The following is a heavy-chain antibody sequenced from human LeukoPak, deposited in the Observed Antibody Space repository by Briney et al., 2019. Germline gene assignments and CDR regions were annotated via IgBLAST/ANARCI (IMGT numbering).Heavy chain of an antibody. CDR3: ARLVSGYYPDAFDI. CDR1: GFTFSSYS. V-gene: IGHV3-21*01. J-gene: IGHJ3*02. CDR2: ISSSSSYI. Sequence: PGGSLRLSCAASGFTFSSYSMNWVHQAPGKGLEWVSSISSSSSYIYYADSVKGRFTISRDNAKNSLYLQMNSLRAEDTAVYYCARLVSGYYPDAFDIWGQGTMVTVSS. D-gene: IGHD3-22*01.